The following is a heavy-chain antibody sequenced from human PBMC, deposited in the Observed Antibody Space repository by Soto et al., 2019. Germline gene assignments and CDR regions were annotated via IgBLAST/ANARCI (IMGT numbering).Heavy chain of an antibody. J-gene: IGHJ6*02. CDR3: ARGGGMVRRDYYGMDV. V-gene: IGHV4-34*01. D-gene: IGHD2-8*01. Sequence: PSETRSLTCAVYGGSSSGYYWSWIRQPPGKGLEWIGEINHSGSTNYNPSLKSRATISVDTSKNQFSLKLSSVTAADTAVYYCARGGGMVRRDYYGMDVWGQGTTVT. CDR2: INHSGST. CDR1: GGSSSGYY.